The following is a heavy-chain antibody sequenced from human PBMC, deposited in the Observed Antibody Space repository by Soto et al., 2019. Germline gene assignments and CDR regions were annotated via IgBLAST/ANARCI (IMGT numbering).Heavy chain of an antibody. D-gene: IGHD3-9*01. CDR3: ARYVLRYFDWLLGLDY. Sequence: QVQLVQSGAEVKKPGSSVKVSCKASGGTFSSYAISWVRQAPGQGLEWMGGIIPIFGTANYAEKFQGRVTITADESTSTAYMELSSLRSEDTAVYYCARYVLRYFDWLLGLDYWGQGTLVTVSS. CDR2: IIPIFGTA. J-gene: IGHJ4*02. CDR1: GGTFSSYA. V-gene: IGHV1-69*01.